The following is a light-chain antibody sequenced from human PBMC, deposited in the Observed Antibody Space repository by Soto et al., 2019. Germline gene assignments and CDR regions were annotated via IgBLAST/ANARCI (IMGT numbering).Light chain of an antibody. J-gene: IGLJ7*01. CDR1: SSDVGGYNY. V-gene: IGLV2-14*01. CDR3: SSYTSSSTLL. Sequence: QSVLTQPASVSGSPGQSITISCTGTSSDVGGYNYVSWYQQHPGRALQLMIFEVSNRPSGVSPRFSGSKSGNTASLTISGLQAEDEADYYCSSYTSSSTLLFGGGTQLTVL. CDR2: EVS.